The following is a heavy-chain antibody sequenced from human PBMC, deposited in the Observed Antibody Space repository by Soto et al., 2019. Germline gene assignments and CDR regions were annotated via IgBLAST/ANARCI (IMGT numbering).Heavy chain of an antibody. Sequence: ASVKVSCKASGYTFTSYDINWVRQATGQGLEWMGWMNPNSGNTYHAQKLQGRVTMTTDTSTSTAYMELRSLRSDDTAVYYCARDLGGWEDYWGQGTLVTVSS. CDR3: ARDLGGWEDY. D-gene: IGHD6-19*01. CDR2: MNPNSGNT. J-gene: IGHJ4*02. V-gene: IGHV1-8*01. CDR1: GYTFTSYD.